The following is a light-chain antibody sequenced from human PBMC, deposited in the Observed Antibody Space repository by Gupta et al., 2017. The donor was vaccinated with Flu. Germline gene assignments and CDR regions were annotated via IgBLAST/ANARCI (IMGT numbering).Light chain of an antibody. CDR1: QGISSL. V-gene: IGKV1-9*01. Sequence: PSFLSASVGDRVTIPCRASQGISSLLTWYQQKPGKAPKLLIYAASTLHSGVPSRFSGSGSGTEFTLTISSLQPEDFATYYCQQLNSYPRTFGPGTKVDVK. CDR3: QQLNSYPRT. J-gene: IGKJ3*01. CDR2: AAS.